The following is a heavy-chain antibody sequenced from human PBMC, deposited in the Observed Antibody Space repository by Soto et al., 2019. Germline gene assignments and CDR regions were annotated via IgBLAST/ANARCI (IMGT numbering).Heavy chain of an antibody. J-gene: IGHJ6*02. CDR2: ISWNSETT. Sequence: EVQLVESGGGMVQPGRSLRLSCVASGFTFDDHAMHWVRRGPGRGLEWVSGISWNSETTGYADSVRGRFTISRDNAKNSLYLQMNSLRVEDTAFYYSAKDGGGVWSVAKGSSYAYYGMDVWGQGTTVIVS. CDR3: AKDGGGVWSVAKGSSYAYYGMDV. CDR1: GFTFDDHA. D-gene: IGHD3-3*01. V-gene: IGHV3-9*01.